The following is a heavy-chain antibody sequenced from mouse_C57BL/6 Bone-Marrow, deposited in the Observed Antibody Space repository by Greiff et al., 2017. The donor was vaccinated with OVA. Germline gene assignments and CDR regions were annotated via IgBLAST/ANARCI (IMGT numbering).Heavy chain of an antibody. CDR2: ISSGGSYT. Sequence: DVKLQESGGDLVKPGGSLKLSCAASGFTFSSYGMSWVRQTPDKRLEWVATISSGGSYTYYPDSVKGRFTISRDNAKNTLYLQMSSLKSEDTAMYYCARQIYYGYETFAYWGQGTLVTVSA. J-gene: IGHJ3*01. D-gene: IGHD2-2*01. V-gene: IGHV5-6*02. CDR1: GFTFSSYG. CDR3: ARQIYYGYETFAY.